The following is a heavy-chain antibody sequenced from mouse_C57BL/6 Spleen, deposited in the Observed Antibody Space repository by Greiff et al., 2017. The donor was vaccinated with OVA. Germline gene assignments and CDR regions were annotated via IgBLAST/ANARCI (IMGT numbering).Heavy chain of an antibody. J-gene: IGHJ4*01. CDR2: INPYNGGT. CDR3: ARGGNDGYAMDY. D-gene: IGHD2-2*01. V-gene: IGHV1-19*01. CDR1: GYTFTDYY. Sequence: VQLQQSGPVLVKPGASVKMSCKASGYTFTDYYMNWVKQSHGKSLEWIGVINPYNGGTSYNQKFKGKATLTVDTSSSTAYMELNSLTSEDSAVYDCARGGNDGYAMDYWGQGTSVTVSS.